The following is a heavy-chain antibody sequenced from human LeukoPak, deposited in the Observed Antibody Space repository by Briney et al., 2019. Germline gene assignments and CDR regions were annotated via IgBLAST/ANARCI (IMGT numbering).Heavy chain of an antibody. D-gene: IGHD4-11*01. Sequence: GGSLRLSCAASGFTFSSYEMNWVRQAPGKGLEWVSYIGSSGSTIYYADSVKGRFTISRDNAKNSLYLQMNSLRAEDTAVYYCAREEKFYSSWAYYYYYYMDVWGKGTTVTVSS. V-gene: IGHV3-48*03. CDR2: IGSSGSTI. CDR1: GFTFSSYE. J-gene: IGHJ6*03. CDR3: AREEKFYSSWAYYYYYYMDV.